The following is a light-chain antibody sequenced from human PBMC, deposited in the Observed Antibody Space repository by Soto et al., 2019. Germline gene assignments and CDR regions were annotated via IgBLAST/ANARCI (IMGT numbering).Light chain of an antibody. CDR3: RQYDNSPRT. J-gene: IGKJ1*01. Sequence: EIVLTQSPGTLSLSPGERATLSCRASQSVNSNYLAWYQQKPGQRPRDLMYDASSRATGIPDRFSGSGSGTDFSLTISGLEPEDFAVYYCRQYDNSPRTFGQGTKVEIK. CDR1: QSVNSNY. CDR2: DAS. V-gene: IGKV3-20*01.